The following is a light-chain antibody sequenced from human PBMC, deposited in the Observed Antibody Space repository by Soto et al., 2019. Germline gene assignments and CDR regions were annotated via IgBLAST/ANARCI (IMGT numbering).Light chain of an antibody. Sequence: IKVSQSASSLSASVGDRVTITCRTSQGIRSALGWYQQKPGKVPKLLIYAASSLQSGVPSRFSGSGSGTNFTLTIDSLQPEDFATYYCQQSYSIWWTFGQGTMV. CDR2: AAS. V-gene: IGKV1-39*01. CDR1: QGIRSA. J-gene: IGKJ1*01. CDR3: QQSYSIWWT.